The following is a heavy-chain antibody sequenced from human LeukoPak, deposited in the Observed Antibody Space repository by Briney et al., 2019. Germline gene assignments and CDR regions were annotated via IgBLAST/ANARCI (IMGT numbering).Heavy chain of an antibody. CDR3: AGVSGCYYYMDV. Sequence: SETLSLTCTVSGGSISSYYWSWVRQPPGKGLEWIGYIYYSGSINYNPSLKSRVIISVDKSKNQFSLKLTSVTAADTAVYYCAGVSGCYYYMDVWGKGTTVTISS. CDR2: IYYSGSI. CDR1: GGSISSYY. V-gene: IGHV4-59*01. D-gene: IGHD5-12*01. J-gene: IGHJ6*03.